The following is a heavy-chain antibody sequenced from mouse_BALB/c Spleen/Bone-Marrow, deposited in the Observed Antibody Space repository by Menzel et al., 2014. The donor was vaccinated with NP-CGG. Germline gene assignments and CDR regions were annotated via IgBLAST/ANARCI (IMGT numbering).Heavy chain of an antibody. CDR2: IWGGGST. D-gene: IGHD1-3*01. CDR3: AKHRLTYYAMDY. V-gene: IGHV2-6-5*01. J-gene: IGHJ4*01. Sequence: VQVVESGPGLVAPSQRLPITCTVSGFSLTDYGVSWIRQPPGKGLEWLGVIWGGGSTYYNSALKSRLSISKDNSKSQVFLKMNSLQTDDTAMYYCAKHRLTYYAMDYWGQGTSVTVSS. CDR1: GFSLTDYG.